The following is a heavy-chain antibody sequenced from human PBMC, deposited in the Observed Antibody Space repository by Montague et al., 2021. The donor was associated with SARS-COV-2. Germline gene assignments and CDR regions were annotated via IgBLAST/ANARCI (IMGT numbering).Heavy chain of an antibody. J-gene: IGHJ4*02. V-gene: IGHV3-30*04. CDR1: GFTFSPHA. D-gene: IGHD3-10*01. CDR3: ARRDQYGSGTNGLLQY. CDR2: ISYDGVEK. Sequence: SLRLSCAASGFTFSPHAMHWVRQAPGKGLEWVAVISYDGVEKYYADPVKGRFTISRDNSKNTLYLQMNSPTTEDTAVFYCARRDQYGSGTNGLLQYWGQGILVTVSS.